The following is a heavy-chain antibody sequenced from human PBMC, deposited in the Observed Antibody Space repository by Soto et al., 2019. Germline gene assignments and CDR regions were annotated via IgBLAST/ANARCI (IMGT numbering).Heavy chain of an antibody. V-gene: IGHV3-48*03. CDR3: AREMITFGGVIAAPFDY. CDR1: GFTFSSYE. Sequence: EVQLVESGGGLVQPGGSLRLSCAASGFTFSSYEMNWVHQAPGKGLEWVSYISSSGSTIYYADSVKGRFTISRDNAKNSLYLQMNSLRAEDTAVYYCAREMITFGGVIAAPFDYWGQGTLVTVSS. D-gene: IGHD3-16*02. J-gene: IGHJ4*02. CDR2: ISSSGSTI.